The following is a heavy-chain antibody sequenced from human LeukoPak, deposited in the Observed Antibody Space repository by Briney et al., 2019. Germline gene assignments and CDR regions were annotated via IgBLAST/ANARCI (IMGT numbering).Heavy chain of an antibody. V-gene: IGHV4-59*12. CDR1: GGSISSYY. CDR2: IYYSGST. J-gene: IGHJ4*02. CDR3: ASVGYSSGWYRDY. Sequence: SETLSLTCTVSGGSISSYYWSWIRQPPGKGVEWIGYIYYSGSTNYNPSLKSRVTISVDTSKNQFSLKLSSVTAADTAVYYCASVGYSSGWYRDYWGQGTLVTVSS. D-gene: IGHD6-19*01.